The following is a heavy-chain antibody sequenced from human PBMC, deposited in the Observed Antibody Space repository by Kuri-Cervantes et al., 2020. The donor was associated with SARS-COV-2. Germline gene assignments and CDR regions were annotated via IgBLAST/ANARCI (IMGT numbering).Heavy chain of an antibody. CDR2: IDSSSYYI. V-gene: IGHV3-21*01. CDR1: GFTFSGYS. D-gene: IGHD7-27*01. CDR3: AREEGGELGEAFDY. Sequence: GESLKISCAASGFTFSGYSMNWIRQAPGKGLEWVASIDSSSYYIYHADSVKGRLTISRDNAKTSLYLQMNSLKPEDTAVYYCAREEGGELGEAFDYWGQGGLVTVSS. J-gene: IGHJ4*02.